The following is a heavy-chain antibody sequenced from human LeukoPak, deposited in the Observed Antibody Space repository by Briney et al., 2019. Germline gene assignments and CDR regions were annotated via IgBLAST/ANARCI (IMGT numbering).Heavy chain of an antibody. V-gene: IGHV4-30-2*01. CDR3: ARDRDVCGGNECIEV. CDR2: IYHSGST. Sequence: PSETLSLTCTVSGGSISSGGYYWRWIRQPPGKGLEWIGYIYHSGSTYYNPSLKSRVTISVDRSKNQFSLKLSSVTAADTAVYYCARDRDVCGGNECIEVWGQGTLVTVSS. D-gene: IGHD2-21*01. CDR1: GGSISSGGYY. J-gene: IGHJ4*02.